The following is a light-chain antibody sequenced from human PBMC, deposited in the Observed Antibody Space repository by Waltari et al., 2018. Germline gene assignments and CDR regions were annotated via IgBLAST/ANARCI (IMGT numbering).Light chain of an antibody. J-gene: IGKJ4*01. CDR2: DAS. Sequence: EIVMTQPSTTLSVFPGERVHLSCRASQSISSYLAWYQQKPGQAPRLLIHDASTRATSIPARFGGSGSGTEFTLTISSLQSEDFAVYYCQQYDKWPLTFGGGTEVEIK. V-gene: IGKV3-15*01. CDR3: QQYDKWPLT. CDR1: QSISSY.